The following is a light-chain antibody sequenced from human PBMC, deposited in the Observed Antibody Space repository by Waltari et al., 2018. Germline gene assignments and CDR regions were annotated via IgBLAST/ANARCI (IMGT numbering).Light chain of an antibody. CDR3: TSYTLLTFTWQ. CDR1: FRADRDYNY. CDR2: VVS. J-gene: IGLJ3*02. Sequence: QSDLTQPASVSGSLGQSITISCTAPFRADRDYNYISWYQQHPGKAPKLLFFVVSNRPSGISDRFSAAPSGDTASLSISGLRPEDEATYYCTSYTLLTFTWQFGGGTQLTVV. V-gene: IGLV2-14*03.